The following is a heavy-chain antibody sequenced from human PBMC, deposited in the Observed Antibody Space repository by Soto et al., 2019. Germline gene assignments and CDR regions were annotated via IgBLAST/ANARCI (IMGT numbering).Heavy chain of an antibody. Sequence: KSSETLSLTCAVSGYSISSGYYWGWIRQPPGKGLEWIGSIYQGGATYHNPSLKSRVTISIDTSKNQFSLELRSVTAADTAVYYCARDGGRYGYYYDSSGYISFDYWGQGTLVTVSS. CDR3: ARDGGRYGYYYDSSGYISFDY. J-gene: IGHJ4*02. V-gene: IGHV4-38-2*01. CDR2: IYQGGAT. CDR1: GYSISSGYY. D-gene: IGHD3-22*01.